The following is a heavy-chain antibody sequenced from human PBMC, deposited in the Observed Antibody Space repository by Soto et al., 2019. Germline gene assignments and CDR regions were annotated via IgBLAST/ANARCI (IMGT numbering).Heavy chain of an antibody. V-gene: IGHV3-33*01. CDR2: IVREGSEK. Sequence: QVQLVESGGGVVQPGRSLRLSCAASGFAFSSHGMHWVRRAPGKGLEWVAVIVREGSEKHYADSVKGRFTISRDNSKNTLYLEMNSLSAEDTAVYYCARDDDYDDNGLDSWGQGTLVTVSS. CDR1: GFAFSSHG. CDR3: ARDDDYDDNGLDS. D-gene: IGHD4-17*01. J-gene: IGHJ5*01.